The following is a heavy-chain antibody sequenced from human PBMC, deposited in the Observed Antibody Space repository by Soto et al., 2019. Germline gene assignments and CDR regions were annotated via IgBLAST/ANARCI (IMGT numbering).Heavy chain of an antibody. J-gene: IGHJ6*02. D-gene: IGHD1-20*01. Sequence: GGSLRLSCAASGFTFSTYGIHWARQAPGKGLEWVAVISYDGRHEYYADSVRGRFTISRDNSKNMLSLQMNSLRAEDTAVYYCERELGNNISPFNYCGMDVWGQGTTVTVSS. CDR3: ERELGNNISPFNYCGMDV. V-gene: IGHV3-30*03. CDR1: GFTFSTYG. CDR2: ISYDGRHE.